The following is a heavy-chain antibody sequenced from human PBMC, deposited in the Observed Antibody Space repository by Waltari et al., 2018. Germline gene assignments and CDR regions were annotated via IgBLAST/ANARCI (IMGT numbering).Heavy chain of an antibody. CDR1: GGSISSYY. Sequence: QVQLQESGPGLVKPSETLSLTCTVSGGSISSYYWSWIRQPPGKGLEWIGYIYYSGSTNYNPSLKSRVTISVDTSKNQFSLKLSSVTAADTAVYYCARGGRGYSYGGGAFDIWGQGTMVTVSS. J-gene: IGHJ3*02. CDR3: ARGGRGYSYGGGAFDI. V-gene: IGHV4-59*01. D-gene: IGHD5-18*01. CDR2: IYYSGST.